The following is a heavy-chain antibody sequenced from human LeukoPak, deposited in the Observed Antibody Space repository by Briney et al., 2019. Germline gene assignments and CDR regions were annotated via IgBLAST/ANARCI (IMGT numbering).Heavy chain of an antibody. J-gene: IGHJ4*02. CDR3: ARGQLIASVPRYDY. CDR2: INPNSGGT. CDR1: GYTFTGYY. Sequence: GASVTVSFKASGYTFTGYYMHWVRQAPGQGLEWMGWINPNSGGTNYAQKFQGWVTMTRDTSISTAYMELSRLRSDDTAVYYCARGQLIASVPRYDYWGQGTLVTVSS. V-gene: IGHV1-2*04. D-gene: IGHD3-16*01.